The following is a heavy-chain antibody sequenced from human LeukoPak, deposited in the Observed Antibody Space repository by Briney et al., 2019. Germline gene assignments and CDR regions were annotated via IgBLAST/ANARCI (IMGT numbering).Heavy chain of an antibody. Sequence: SETLSLTCAVYGGSFSGYYWSWIRQPPGKGLEWIGEINHSGSTNYNPSLKSRVTISVDTSKDQFSLKLSSVTAADTAVYYCARGGGDDYGDYKSFYWGQGTLVTVSS. J-gene: IGHJ4*02. CDR2: INHSGST. D-gene: IGHD4-17*01. V-gene: IGHV4-34*01. CDR1: GGSFSGYY. CDR3: ARGGGDDYGDYKSFY.